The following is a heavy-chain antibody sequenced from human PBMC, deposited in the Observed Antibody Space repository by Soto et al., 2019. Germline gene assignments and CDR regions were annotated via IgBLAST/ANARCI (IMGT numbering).Heavy chain of an antibody. V-gene: IGHV4-34*01. CDR1: GGSFSGYY. D-gene: IGHD2-8*01. CDR3: ARVAPYCTNGVCHLASRYMDV. J-gene: IGHJ6*03. CDR2: INHSGST. Sequence: SETLSLTCAVYGGSFSGYYWSWIRQPPGKGLEWIGEINHSGSTNYNPSLKSRVTISVDTSKNQFSLKLSSVTAADTAVYYCARVAPYCTNGVCHLASRYMDVWGKGTTVTVSS.